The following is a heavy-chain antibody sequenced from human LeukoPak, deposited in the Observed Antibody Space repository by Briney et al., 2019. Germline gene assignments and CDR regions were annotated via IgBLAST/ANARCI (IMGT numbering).Heavy chain of an antibody. CDR2: ISYDGSNK. CDR3: ARDGYGGYDILTGYYNWFDP. Sequence: GGSRRLSCAASGLTSSTYAMPWVRQAPGKGLEGGAVISYDGSNKYYADSVKGRFTISRDNSKNTLYLQMNSLRAEDTAVYYCARDGYGGYDILTGYYNWFDPWGQGTLVTVSS. CDR1: GLTSSTYA. J-gene: IGHJ5*02. V-gene: IGHV3-30*04. D-gene: IGHD3-9*01.